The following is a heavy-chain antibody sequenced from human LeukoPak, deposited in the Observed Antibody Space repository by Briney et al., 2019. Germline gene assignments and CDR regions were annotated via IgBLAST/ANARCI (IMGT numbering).Heavy chain of an antibody. CDR2: ISSGSSHI. Sequence: GGSLRLSCAASRFTFSSYSINWVRQAPGKGLEWVSSISSGSSHIFYEDSVKGRFTISRDNSKNTLYLSMNGLRPEDTALYYCTKDLNWHDSSRLYYMDVWGKGTTVTVSS. J-gene: IGHJ6*03. D-gene: IGHD6-13*01. V-gene: IGHV3-21*01. CDR1: RFTFSSYS. CDR3: TKDLNWHDSSRLYYMDV.